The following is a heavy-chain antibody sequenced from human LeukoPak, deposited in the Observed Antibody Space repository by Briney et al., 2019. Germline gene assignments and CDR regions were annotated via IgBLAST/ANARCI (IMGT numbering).Heavy chain of an antibody. Sequence: GGSLRLSCAASGFTFSSYWMHWVRQGPGKGPVWVSHINSDGSSTSYADSVKGRLTISRDNAENTLYLQMNSLRAEDTAVYYCARVDAVVVAATLGYYYGMDVWGQGTTVTVSS. CDR2: INSDGSST. V-gene: IGHV3-74*01. CDR1: GFTFSSYW. CDR3: ARVDAVVVAATLGYYYGMDV. J-gene: IGHJ6*02. D-gene: IGHD2-15*01.